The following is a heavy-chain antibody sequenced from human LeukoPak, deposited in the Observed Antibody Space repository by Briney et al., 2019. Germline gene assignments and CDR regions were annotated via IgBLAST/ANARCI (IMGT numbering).Heavy chain of an antibody. CDR2: INHSGST. D-gene: IGHD2-15*01. V-gene: IGHV4-34*01. CDR1: SGSFSAYY. CDR3: ARGNNGYCSGGRCYPFDY. Sequence: SETLSLTCAVYSGSFSAYYRSWIRQPPGKGLEWIGEINHSGSTNYNPSLKSRVTMSVDTSKKQFSLKLSSVTAADTAVYYCARGNNGYCSGGRCYPFDYWGQGTLVTVSS. J-gene: IGHJ4*02.